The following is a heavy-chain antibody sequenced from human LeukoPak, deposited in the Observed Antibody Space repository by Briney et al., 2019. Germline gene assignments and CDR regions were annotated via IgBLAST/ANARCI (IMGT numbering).Heavy chain of an antibody. J-gene: IGHJ5*02. Sequence: ASVKVSCKASGYTFTSYDINWVRQATGQGLEWMGWMNPNSGNTGYAQKFQGRVTMTRDMSTSTVYMELSSLRSEDTAVYYCARAPDCSGGNCYSGLNWFDPWGQGTLVTVSS. CDR1: GYTFTSYD. D-gene: IGHD2-15*01. V-gene: IGHV1-8*01. CDR3: ARAPDCSGGNCYSGLNWFDP. CDR2: MNPNSGNT.